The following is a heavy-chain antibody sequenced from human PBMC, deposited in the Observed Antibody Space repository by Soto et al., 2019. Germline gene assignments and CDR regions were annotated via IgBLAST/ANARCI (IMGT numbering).Heavy chain of an antibody. CDR3: ARSSYSGTYFIDS. CDR2: IYSGGST. J-gene: IGHJ4*02. CDR1: GFSVSTYY. Sequence: PGGSLRLSCAASGFSVSTYYMSWVRQAPGKGLEWVSLIYSGGSTDYADSVKGRFIISRDNFKSALYLQMNSLRPEDTAVYYCARSSYSGTYFIDSWGQGTLVTVSS. V-gene: IGHV3-53*01. D-gene: IGHD1-26*01.